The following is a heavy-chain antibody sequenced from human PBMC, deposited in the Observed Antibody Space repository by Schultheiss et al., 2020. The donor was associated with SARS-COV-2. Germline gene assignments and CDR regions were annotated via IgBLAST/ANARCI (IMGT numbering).Heavy chain of an antibody. CDR1: GFTFSSYD. V-gene: IGHV3-13*01. CDR3: ARGGIAAAAPLPDY. J-gene: IGHJ4*02. D-gene: IGHD6-13*01. Sequence: GGSLRLSCAASGFTFSSYDMHWVRQATGKGLEWVSAIGTAGDTYYPGSVKGRFTISRENAKNSLYLQMNSLRAGDTAVYYCARGGIAAAAPLPDYWGQGTLVTVSS. CDR2: IGTAGDT.